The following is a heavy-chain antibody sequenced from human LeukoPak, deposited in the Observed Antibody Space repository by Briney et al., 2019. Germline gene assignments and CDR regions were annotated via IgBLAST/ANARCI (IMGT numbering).Heavy chain of an antibody. Sequence: SVKVSCKASGYIFINHGIAWVRHAPGQGLEYMVWISAYNGNTDYAQNFQGRVTIITDTSTNTAYMELRGLRFDDTAVYYCGKWGPSPSDYWGQGTLVTVSS. CDR2: ISAYNGNT. CDR1: GYIFINHG. V-gene: IGHV1-18*01. J-gene: IGHJ4*02. D-gene: IGHD1-26*01. CDR3: GKWGPSPSDY.